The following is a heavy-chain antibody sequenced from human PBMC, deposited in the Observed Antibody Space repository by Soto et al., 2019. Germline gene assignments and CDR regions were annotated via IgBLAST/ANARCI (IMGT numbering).Heavy chain of an antibody. CDR3: ARIVWLRFEF. Sequence: QVTLRESGPTLVKPTQTLTLTCTFSGFSLTSSGVAVGWIRQPPGKALEWRAYIDWADETHYNPSLKNRAIITGDTSKNQVLLTMSIMDPTDTATYYCARIVWLRFEFWGQGTPFTVSS. D-gene: IGHD6-19*01. CDR1: GFSLTSSGVA. J-gene: IGHJ4*02. V-gene: IGHV2-5*02. CDR2: IDWADET.